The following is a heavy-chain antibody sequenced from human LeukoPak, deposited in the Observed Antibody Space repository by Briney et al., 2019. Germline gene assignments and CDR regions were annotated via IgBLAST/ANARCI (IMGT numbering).Heavy chain of an antibody. Sequence: GGSLRLSCAASGFTFSSSTMNWVRQAPGKGLEWVSSIGRSSRDMYYADSVRGRFTISRDNGKNSLSLQMNSLRAEDTSVYYCVRGDSRDYWGQGTLVTVSS. CDR2: IGRSSRDM. CDR1: GFTFSSST. D-gene: IGHD6-13*01. V-gene: IGHV3-21*01. CDR3: VRGDSRDY. J-gene: IGHJ4*02.